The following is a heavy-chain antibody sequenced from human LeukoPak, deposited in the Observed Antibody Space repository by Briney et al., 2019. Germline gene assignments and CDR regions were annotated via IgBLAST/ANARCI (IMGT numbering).Heavy chain of an antibody. D-gene: IGHD1-26*01. Sequence: GGSLRLSCEASGFTLSSHWMSWVRQAPGKGLEWVANIKQDGSEKYYVDSVKGRFTISRDNAKNSLFLQMNSLRVEDTAVYYCARIATTDKQFDPWGQGALVTVSS. CDR2: IKQDGSEK. CDR1: GFTLSSHW. J-gene: IGHJ5*02. V-gene: IGHV3-7*01. CDR3: ARIATTDKQFDP.